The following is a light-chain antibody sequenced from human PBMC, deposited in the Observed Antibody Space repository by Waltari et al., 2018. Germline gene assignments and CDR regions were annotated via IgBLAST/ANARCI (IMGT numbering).Light chain of an antibody. CDR1: SVRRYF. CDR2: GD. J-gene: IGLJ3*02. Sequence: SSELTQDPAVSVALGQTVRITCQGDSVRRYFANSYQQRPGQAPVVVMYGDNRPSGIPDRFSGSRSGSTDSLTSSGAQAEDEADYYGQSRDYSGNHWVFGGGTKLTVL. V-gene: IGLV3-19*01. CDR3: QSRDYSGNHWV.